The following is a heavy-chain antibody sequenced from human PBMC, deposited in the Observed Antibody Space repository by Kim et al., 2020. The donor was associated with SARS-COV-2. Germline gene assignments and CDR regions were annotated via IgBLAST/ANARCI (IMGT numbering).Heavy chain of an antibody. CDR2: STI. J-gene: IGHJ4*02. V-gene: IGHV3-48*03. D-gene: IGHD2-2*01. CDR3: ASLIVVVPSF. Sequence: STIYYADSVKGRFTIPRDNAKNSLYLQMNSLRAEDTAVYYCASLIVVVPSFWGQGTLVTVSS.